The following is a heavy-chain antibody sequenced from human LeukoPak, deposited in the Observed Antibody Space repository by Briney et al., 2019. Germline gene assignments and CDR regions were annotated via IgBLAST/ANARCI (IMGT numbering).Heavy chain of an antibody. CDR3: AAIGPAAGTERAFDI. V-gene: IGHV1-69-2*01. Sequence: PGASVKISCKASGYTFTDYYMHWVQQAPGKGLEWMGRVDPEDGETIYAEKFQGRVTITADTSTDTAYMELSSLRSEDTAVYYCAAIGPAAGTERAFDIWGQGTMVTVSS. J-gene: IGHJ3*02. CDR2: VDPEDGET. CDR1: GYTFTDYY. D-gene: IGHD6-13*01.